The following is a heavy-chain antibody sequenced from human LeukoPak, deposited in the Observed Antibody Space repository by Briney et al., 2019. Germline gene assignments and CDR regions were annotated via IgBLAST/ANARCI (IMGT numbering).Heavy chain of an antibody. CDR1: GFDFSAYW. CDR3: AMSVAGFTTDFDN. CDR2: IKRDGSVT. Sequence: PGGSLRLSCAVSGFDFSAYWMTWVRQAPGKGLEWVANIKRDGSVTNYVDSVKGRFTISRDNAKNSLFLQMSSLSAEDTAVYYCAMSVAGFTTDFDNWGQGTLVTVSS. D-gene: IGHD6-19*01. V-gene: IGHV3-7*01. J-gene: IGHJ4*02.